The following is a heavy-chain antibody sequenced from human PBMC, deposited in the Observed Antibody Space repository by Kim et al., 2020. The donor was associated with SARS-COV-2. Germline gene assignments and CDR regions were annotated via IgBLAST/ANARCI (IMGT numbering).Heavy chain of an antibody. V-gene: IGHV3-53*01. CDR1: GFTVSSNY. J-gene: IGHJ6*02. Sequence: GGSLRLSCAASGFTVSSNYMSWVRQAPGKGLEWVSVIYTGGSTNYADSVKGRFTISRDNSKNTLYLQMNSLRVEDTAVYYCARVGYYYYGMDVWGQGTTVTVSS. D-gene: IGHD1-26*01. CDR2: IYTGGST. CDR3: ARVGYYYYGMDV.